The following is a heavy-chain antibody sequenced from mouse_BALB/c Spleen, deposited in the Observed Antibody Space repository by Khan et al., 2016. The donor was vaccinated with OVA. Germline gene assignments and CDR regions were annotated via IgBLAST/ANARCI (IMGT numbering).Heavy chain of an antibody. D-gene: IGHD1-1*02. CDR2: INTYTGEP. CDR1: GYSFTNYG. Sequence: QIQLVQSGPEVKKPGETVKISCKASGYSFTNYGMNWVRQAPEKGLKWMGWINTYTGEPIYADDFKGRFAFSLEISSSTAYLQINNLKNEDTARYLCASGGDWYFDVWGAGTAVTVSA. V-gene: IGHV9-3-1*01. CDR3: ASGGDWYFDV. J-gene: IGHJ1*01.